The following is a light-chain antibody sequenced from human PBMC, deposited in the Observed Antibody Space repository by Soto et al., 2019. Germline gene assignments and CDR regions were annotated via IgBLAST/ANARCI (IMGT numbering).Light chain of an antibody. CDR1: SSDDGGYNY. Sequence: QSVLTQPASVYGSPGQSITISCTGTSSDDGGYNYVSWYQQHPGKAPKLMIYDVSNRPSGVSNRFSGSKSGNTASLTLSGLQAEDEADYYCSSYLSSSTYVFGTGTKVTVL. CDR2: DVS. V-gene: IGLV2-14*01. CDR3: SSYLSSSTYV. J-gene: IGLJ1*01.